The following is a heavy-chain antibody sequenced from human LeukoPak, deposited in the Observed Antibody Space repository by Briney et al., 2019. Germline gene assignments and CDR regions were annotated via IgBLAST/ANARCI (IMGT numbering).Heavy chain of an antibody. Sequence: GGSLRLSCVASGFTFSDYWMSWVRQAPGKGLEWVANIKPDGSEKSYVDSVKGRFTISRDNAKNSLYLQMNSLRAEDTAVYYCLGNWFDPWGQGTLVTVSS. CDR3: LGNWFDP. CDR1: GFTFSDYW. J-gene: IGHJ5*02. CDR2: IKPDGSEK. V-gene: IGHV3-7*01.